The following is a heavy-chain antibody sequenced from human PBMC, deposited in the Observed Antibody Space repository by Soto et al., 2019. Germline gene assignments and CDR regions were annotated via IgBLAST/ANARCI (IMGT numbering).Heavy chain of an antibody. CDR3: TRRRCTNGVCYADF. Sequence: EVQLVESGGGLVQPGGSLKLSCAASGFTFSGSAMHCVRQASGKGLEWVGRIRSKANSYATAYAASVKGRFTISRDDSTNTAYLQMRSLKTEDAAVYYWTRRRCTNGVCYADFWGQGTLVTVSS. CDR1: GFTFSGSA. J-gene: IGHJ4*02. CDR2: IRSKANSYAT. V-gene: IGHV3-73*01. D-gene: IGHD2-8*01.